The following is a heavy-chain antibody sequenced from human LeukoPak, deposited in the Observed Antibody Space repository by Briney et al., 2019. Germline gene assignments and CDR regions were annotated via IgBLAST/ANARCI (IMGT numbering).Heavy chain of an antibody. CDR2: INPNSGGT. J-gene: IGHJ3*02. CDR1: GYTFTGYY. CDR3: ATPKSPIVVSLRDAFDI. V-gene: IGHV1-2*02. D-gene: IGHD3-22*01. Sequence: GASVKVSCKASGYTFTGYYMHWVRQAPGQGLEWMGWINPNSGGTNYAQKFQGRVTMTRDTSISTAYMELSRLRSEDTAVYYCATPKSPIVVSLRDAFDIWGQGTMVTVSS.